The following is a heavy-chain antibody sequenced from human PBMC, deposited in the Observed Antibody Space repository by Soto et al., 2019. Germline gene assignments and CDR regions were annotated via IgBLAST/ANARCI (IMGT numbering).Heavy chain of an antibody. J-gene: IGHJ4*02. Sequence: DVQLLESGGGLIQPGGSLRLSCAASGVNFRTYAMSWVRQAPGKGLEWVSTISDSSRRIYYADSVKGRFPISRNNSKRTLYLQMNSLRAEDTAVYYCANALAAPDAPFDAWGQVALVTVSS. V-gene: IGHV3-23*01. CDR3: ANALAAPDAPFDA. D-gene: IGHD6-13*01. CDR1: GVNFRTYA. CDR2: ISDSSRRI.